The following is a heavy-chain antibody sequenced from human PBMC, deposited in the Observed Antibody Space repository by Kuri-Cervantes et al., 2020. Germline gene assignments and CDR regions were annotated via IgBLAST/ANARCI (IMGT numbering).Heavy chain of an antibody. Sequence: GESLKISCAASGFTFSSYGMHWVRQAPGKGLEWVAFIRYDGSNKYYADSVKGRFTISRDNSRNTLYLQMNSLRAEDTALYYCAKDPLAVASTGAWFDPWGQGTLVTVSS. CDR2: IRYDGSNK. CDR1: GFTFSSYG. J-gene: IGHJ5*02. V-gene: IGHV3-30*02. CDR3: AKDPLAVASTGAWFDP. D-gene: IGHD6-19*01.